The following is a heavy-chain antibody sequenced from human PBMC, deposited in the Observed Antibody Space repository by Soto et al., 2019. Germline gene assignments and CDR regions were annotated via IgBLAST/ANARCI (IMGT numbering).Heavy chain of an antibody. Sequence: GGSLRLSCAASGFTFSSYAMHWVRQAPGKGLERVAVISYDGSNKYYADSVKGRFTISRDNSKNTLYLQMNSLRAEDTAVYYCARSLYYNYGMDVWGQGTTVTVSS. V-gene: IGHV3-30-3*01. CDR2: ISYDGSNK. CDR1: GFTFSSYA. J-gene: IGHJ6*02. CDR3: ARSLYYNYGMDV.